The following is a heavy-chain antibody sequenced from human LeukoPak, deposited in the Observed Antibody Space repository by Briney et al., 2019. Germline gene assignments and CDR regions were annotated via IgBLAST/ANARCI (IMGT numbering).Heavy chain of an antibody. Sequence: GGSLRLSCATSGFTFDDYAMHWVRHAPGKGLEWVSGISWNSGSIGYADSVKGRFTTSRDNAKNSLYLQMNSLRAEDTALYYCAKDKSGWGGTFDYWGQGTLVTVSS. D-gene: IGHD1-26*01. V-gene: IGHV3-9*01. CDR1: GFTFDDYA. CDR2: ISWNSGSI. J-gene: IGHJ4*02. CDR3: AKDKSGWGGTFDY.